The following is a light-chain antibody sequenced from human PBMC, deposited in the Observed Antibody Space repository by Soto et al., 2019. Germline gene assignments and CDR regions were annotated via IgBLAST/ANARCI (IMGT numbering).Light chain of an antibody. CDR2: DAS. CDR1: QSVSSY. J-gene: IGKJ1*01. Sequence: EIVLTQSPATLSLSPGERATLSCRASQSVSSYLAWYQQKPGQAPRLLIYDASNRATGIPARFSGSGSGTAFTLTISSLEPEDFAVYYCQQRSSWPLTFGQGTKVEIK. CDR3: QQRSSWPLT. V-gene: IGKV3-11*01.